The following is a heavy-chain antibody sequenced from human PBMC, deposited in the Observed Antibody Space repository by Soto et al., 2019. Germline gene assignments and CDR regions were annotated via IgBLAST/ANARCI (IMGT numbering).Heavy chain of an antibody. J-gene: IGHJ4*02. CDR1: GGSISSYY. CDR3: ARAPRGNCGYPSYIDY. D-gene: IGHD3-22*01. V-gene: IGHV4-59*01. Sequence: PSETLSLTCTVSGGSISSYYWSWIRQPPGKGLEWIGYIYYSGSTNYNPSLKSRVTISVDTSKNQFSLELSSVTAADTAVYYCARAPRGNCGYPSYIDYWGQGTLVTVST. CDR2: IYYSGST.